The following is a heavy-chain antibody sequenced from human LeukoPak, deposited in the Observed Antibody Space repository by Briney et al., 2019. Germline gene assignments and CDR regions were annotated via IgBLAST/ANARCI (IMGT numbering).Heavy chain of an antibody. CDR1: GFTFDDYA. J-gene: IGHJ6*02. D-gene: IGHD6-13*01. CDR2: ISWNSGSI. V-gene: IGHV3-9*01. Sequence: PGGSLRLSCAASGFTFDDYAMHWVRQAPGKGLEWVSGISWNSGSIGYADSVKGRFTISRDNAKNSLYLQMNSLRAEDTALYYCAKTRAAAGYYYYGMDVWGQGTTVTVSS. CDR3: AKTRAAAGYYYYGMDV.